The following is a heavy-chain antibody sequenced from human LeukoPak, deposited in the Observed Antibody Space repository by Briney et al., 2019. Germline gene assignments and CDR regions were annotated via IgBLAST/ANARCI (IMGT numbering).Heavy chain of an antibody. CDR3: ARGQNVYYYDSSGYYH. CDR2: MNPNSGNT. D-gene: IGHD3-22*01. J-gene: IGHJ4*02. Sequence: ASVKVSCKASGYTFTSYDINWVRQATGQGLEWMGWMNPNSGNTGYAQKFQGRVTITRNTSISTAYMGLSSLRSEDTAVYYCARGQNVYYYDSSGYYHWGQGTLVTVSS. CDR1: GYTFTSYD. V-gene: IGHV1-8*03.